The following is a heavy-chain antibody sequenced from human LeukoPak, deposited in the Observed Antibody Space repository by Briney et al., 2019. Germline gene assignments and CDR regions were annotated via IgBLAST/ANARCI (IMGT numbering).Heavy chain of an antibody. J-gene: IGHJ5*02. CDR3: ATWGSITGTTLDWFDP. CDR2: FDPEDGET. D-gene: IGHD1-7*01. CDR1: GYTLTELS. Sequence: ASVKVSCKVSGYTLTELSMHWVRQAPGKGLEWMGGFDPEDGETIHAQKFQGRVTMTEDTSTDTAYMELSSLRSEDTAVYYCATWGSITGTTLDWFDPWGQGTLVTVSS. V-gene: IGHV1-24*01.